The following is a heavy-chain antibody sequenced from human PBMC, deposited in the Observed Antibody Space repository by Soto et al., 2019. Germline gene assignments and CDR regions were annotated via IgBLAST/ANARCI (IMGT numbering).Heavy chain of an antibody. V-gene: IGHV4-61*01. Sequence: SETLSLTCTVSGGSVNSGSFYWSWIRQPPGKGLEWIGLIYSSGSTNYNPSLKSRLTISLDTSNNQFTLKLSSVTAADTALYYCAREFAYWGQGILVT. J-gene: IGHJ4*02. CDR2: IYSSGST. CDR1: GGSVNSGSFY. CDR3: AREFAY.